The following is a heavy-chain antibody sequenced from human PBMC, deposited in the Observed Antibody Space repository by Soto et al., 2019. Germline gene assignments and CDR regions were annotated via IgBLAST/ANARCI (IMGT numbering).Heavy chain of an antibody. V-gene: IGHV3-30-3*01. CDR2: VSYDGSTK. J-gene: IGHJ5*02. Sequence: PGGSLRLSCAASGFTSTSHAMNWVRQAPGKGLEWVAIVSYDGSTKYYADSVKGRFTISRDNAKNTVYLHLNSLRGEDTAVYYCARAQSSTVITSTHFDPWGQGTLVTVSS. D-gene: IGHD4-17*01. CDR3: ARAQSSTVITSTHFDP. CDR1: GFTSTSHA.